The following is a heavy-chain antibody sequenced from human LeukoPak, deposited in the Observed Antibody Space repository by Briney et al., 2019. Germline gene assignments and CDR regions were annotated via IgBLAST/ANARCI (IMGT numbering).Heavy chain of an antibody. J-gene: IGHJ5*02. Sequence: ASVKVSCKASGYTFTGYYMHWVRQAPGQGLEWMGWINPNSGGTNYAQKFQGRVTMTRDMSTSTDYMELTSLTSDDTAVYYCARDNSLGDTAWWFDPWGQGTLVTVSS. D-gene: IGHD1-26*01. CDR3: ARDNSLGDTAWWFDP. V-gene: IGHV1-2*02. CDR2: INPNSGGT. CDR1: GYTFTGYY.